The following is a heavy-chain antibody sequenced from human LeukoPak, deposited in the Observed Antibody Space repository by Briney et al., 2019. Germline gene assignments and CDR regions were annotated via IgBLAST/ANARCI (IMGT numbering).Heavy chain of an antibody. CDR1: SGSITSDNYY. CDR3: ARAAPGYGSSWYGDYGMDV. J-gene: IGHJ6*02. V-gene: IGHV4-39*07. D-gene: IGHD6-13*01. CDR2: IYYGRST. Sequence: SETLSLTCTVSSGSITSDNYYWGWIRQPPGKGLEYIGSIYYGRSTYYSPSLKSRVTISLDTSKNQFSLKLSSVTAADTAVYYCARAAPGYGSSWYGDYGMDVWGQGTTVTVSS.